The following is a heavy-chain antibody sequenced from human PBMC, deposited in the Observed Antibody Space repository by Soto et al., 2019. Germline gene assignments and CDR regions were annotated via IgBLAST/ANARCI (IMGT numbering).Heavy chain of an antibody. CDR1: RFTVSSNY. CDR3: AGGAPITPGTFAY. CDR2: IYSGGSA. J-gene: IGHJ4*02. D-gene: IGHD2-15*01. Sequence: EVQLVESGGGLIQPGGSLRLSCAVSRFTVSSNYMNWVRQAPGKGLEWVSVIYSGGSAFYADSVKGRFTISRDNSKNTLYLQMNSLRAEDTAVYYCAGGAPITPGTFAYWGQGTLVTVSS. V-gene: IGHV3-53*01.